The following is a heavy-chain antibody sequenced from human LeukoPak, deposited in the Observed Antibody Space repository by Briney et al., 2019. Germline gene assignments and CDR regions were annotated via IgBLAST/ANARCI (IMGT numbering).Heavy chain of an antibody. J-gene: IGHJ4*02. CDR2: IYYSGST. CDR1: GDPITTSSDY. Sequence: SETLSLTCTVSGDPITTSSDYKWTWLRQPPRKGLEWIGYIYYSGSTNYNPSLQSRVTISVDTSNNQFSLKLTSVTAADTAVYYCAREYSAFDYWGQGTLVTVSS. V-gene: IGHV4-61*08. CDR3: AREYSAFDY. D-gene: IGHD5-12*01.